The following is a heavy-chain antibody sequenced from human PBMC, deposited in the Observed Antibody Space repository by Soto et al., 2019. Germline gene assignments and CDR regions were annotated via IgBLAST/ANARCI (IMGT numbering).Heavy chain of an antibody. Sequence: GASVKVSCKASGGTFSSYAISWVRQAPGQGLEWMGGIIPIFGTANYAQKIQGRVTITADEFTSTAYMELSSLRSEDTAVYYCAREAHSGSSDYWGQGTLVTVSS. V-gene: IGHV1-69*13. CDR2: IIPIFGTA. J-gene: IGHJ4*02. CDR1: GGTFSSYA. CDR3: AREAHSGSSDY. D-gene: IGHD1-26*01.